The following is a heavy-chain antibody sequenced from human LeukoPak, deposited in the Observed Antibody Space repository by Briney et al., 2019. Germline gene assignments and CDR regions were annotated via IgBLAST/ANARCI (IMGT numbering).Heavy chain of an antibody. J-gene: IGHJ5*02. V-gene: IGHV1-18*04. CDR3: ARSKPVESWFDP. D-gene: IGHD1-14*01. Sequence: ASVKVSCKASGYTFTSYGISWVRQAPGQGLEWMGWISAYNGNTNYAQKLQGRVTMTTDTATSTAYMELRSLRSDDTAVYYCARSKPVESWFDPWGQGTLVTVSS. CDR2: ISAYNGNT. CDR1: GYTFTSYG.